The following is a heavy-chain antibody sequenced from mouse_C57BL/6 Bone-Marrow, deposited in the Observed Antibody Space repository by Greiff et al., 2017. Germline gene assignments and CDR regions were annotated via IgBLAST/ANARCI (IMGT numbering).Heavy chain of an antibody. J-gene: IGHJ3*01. CDR1: GYSFTGYY. CDR3: ARGGNYGKDWFAY. CDR2: INPSTGGT. V-gene: IGHV1-42*01. Sequence: EVQLHQSGPELVKPGASVKISCKASGYSFTGYYMNWVKQSPEKSLEWIGEINPSTGGTTYNQKFKAKATLTVDKSSSTAYMQLKSLTSEDSAVYYCARGGNYGKDWFAYWGQGTLVTVSA. D-gene: IGHD2-1*01.